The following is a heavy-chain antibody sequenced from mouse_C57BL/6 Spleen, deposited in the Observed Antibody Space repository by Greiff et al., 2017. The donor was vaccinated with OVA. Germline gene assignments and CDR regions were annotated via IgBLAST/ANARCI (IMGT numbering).Heavy chain of an antibody. CDR2: IYPGSGRT. CDR1: GYTFTSYW. V-gene: IGHV1-55*01. CDR3: ARYTTTAPRLGDAMDY. J-gene: IGHJ4*01. D-gene: IGHD3-2*01. Sequence: QVQLQQPGAELVKPGASVKMSCKASGYTFTSYWITWVKQRPGQGLEWIGDIYPGSGRTNYNEKFKRKATLTVDTSSSTAYMQLSSLTSEDSAVYYCARYTTTAPRLGDAMDYWGQGTSVTVSS.